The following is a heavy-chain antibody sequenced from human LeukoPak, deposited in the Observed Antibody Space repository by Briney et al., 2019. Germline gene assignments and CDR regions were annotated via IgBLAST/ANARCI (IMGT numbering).Heavy chain of an antibody. CDR2: IYYSGNT. CDR3: ARRGSGLNWFDP. J-gene: IGHJ5*02. D-gene: IGHD3-22*01. V-gene: IGHV4-39*01. Sequence: SETLSLTCTVSGGSISSSSYYWGWIRQPPGKGLEWIGSIYYSGNTYYSPSLKSRVTVSVDTSKNQFSLKLSSMTAADTAVYYCARRGSGLNWFDPWGQGTLVTVSS. CDR1: GGSISSSSYY.